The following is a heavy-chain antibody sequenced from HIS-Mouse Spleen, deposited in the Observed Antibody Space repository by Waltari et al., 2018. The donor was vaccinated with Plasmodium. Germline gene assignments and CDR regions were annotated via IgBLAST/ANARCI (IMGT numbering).Heavy chain of an antibody. CDR1: GGSFSGYY. V-gene: IGHV4-34*01. CDR2: INHSGSS. CDR3: ARGQLGIDAFDI. Sequence: QVQLQQWGAGLLKPSETLSLTCAVYGGSFSGYYWSWSRQTPGKGLEWIGEINHSGSSNDNPSRKSLVTISVDTSKNQFSLELSSVTAADTAVYYCARGQLGIDAFDIWGQGTMVTVSS. J-gene: IGHJ3*02. D-gene: IGHD7-27*01.